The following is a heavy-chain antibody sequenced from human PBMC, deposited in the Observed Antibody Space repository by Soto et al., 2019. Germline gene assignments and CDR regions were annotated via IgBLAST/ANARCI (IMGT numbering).Heavy chain of an antibody. CDR1: GYSFTSYW. J-gene: IGHJ3*02. CDR3: ARHPALMKDAFDI. V-gene: IGHV5-10-1*01. Sequence: PGECLKSSGNGSGYSFTSYWISWVRQMPGKGLEWMGRIDPSDSYTNYSPSFQGHVTISADKSISTAYLQWSSLKASDTAMYYCARHPALMKDAFDIWGQGTIVLVS. CDR2: IDPSDSYT. D-gene: IGHD3-16*01.